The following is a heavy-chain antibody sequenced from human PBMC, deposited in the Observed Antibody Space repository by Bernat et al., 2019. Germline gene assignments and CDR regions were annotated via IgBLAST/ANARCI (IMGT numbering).Heavy chain of an antibody. Sequence: DVQLVESGGGLVQPGGSLRLSCAASGFTVSRTFMTWVRQAPGKGLEWVSNIHSGDNTHYTDYVKGRFTIYRYNAKNTLNLQLNGLIADDTAVYYCAKDIRYSYGLDVWGQGTTVTVSS. CDR1: GFTVSRTF. CDR2: IHSGDNT. J-gene: IGHJ6*02. CDR3: AKDIRYSYGLDV. V-gene: IGHV3-66*01. D-gene: IGHD2-15*01.